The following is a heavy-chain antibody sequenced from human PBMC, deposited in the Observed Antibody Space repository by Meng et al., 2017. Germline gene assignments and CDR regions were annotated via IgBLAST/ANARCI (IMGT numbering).Heavy chain of an antibody. CDR1: GSFFSNYA. CDR3: GRLGSVYGGNSEY. D-gene: IGHD4-23*01. Sequence: QGELVQSGVEVKKPGLSLNGALKGSGSFFSNYAISWILQAPVQGLEWMGGIIPMFTSANYAQKFQGRITIAADDSTTTAYMELRSLRSEDTAVYYCGRLGSVYGGNSEYWGQGTLVTVSS. V-gene: IGHV1-69*01. CDR2: IIPMFTSA. J-gene: IGHJ4*02.